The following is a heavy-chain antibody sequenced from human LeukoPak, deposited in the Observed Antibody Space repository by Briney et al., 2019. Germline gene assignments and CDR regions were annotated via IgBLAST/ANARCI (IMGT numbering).Heavy chain of an antibody. V-gene: IGHV4-61*01. Sequence: PSETLSLTCTVSGGSVSSGSYYWSWIRQPPGKGLDWIGYIYYSGSTNYNPSLKSRVTISVDTSKKQFSLNLSSVTAADTAVYYCARDPLQGSGYKGNYFDFWGQGTLVTVSS. CDR3: ARDPLQGSGYKGNYFDF. D-gene: IGHD1-1*01. CDR2: IYYSGST. CDR1: GGSVSSGSYY. J-gene: IGHJ4*02.